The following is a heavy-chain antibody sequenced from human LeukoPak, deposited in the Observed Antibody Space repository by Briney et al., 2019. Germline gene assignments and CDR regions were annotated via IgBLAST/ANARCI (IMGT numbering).Heavy chain of an antibody. V-gene: IGHV1-69*01. J-gene: IGHJ6*02. CDR1: GGTFSSYA. CDR3: ARDRSMYFYGMDV. Sequence: ASVKVSCKASGGTFSSYAISWVRQAPGQGLEWMGGIIPIFGTANYAQKFQGRVTITADESTNTAYMELSSLRSEDTAVYYCARDRSMYFYGMDVWGQGTTVTVSS. CDR2: IIPIFGTA.